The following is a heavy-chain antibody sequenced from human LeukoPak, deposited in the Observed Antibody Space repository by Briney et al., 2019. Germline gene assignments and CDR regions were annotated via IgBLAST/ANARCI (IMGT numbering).Heavy chain of an antibody. CDR1: GGSISSGDYY. J-gene: IGHJ4*02. Sequence: PSQTLSLTCTVSGGSISSGDYYWCWIRQPPGKGLEWVGYIYYSGSTYYNPSLKSRVTISVDTSKNQFSLKLSSVTAADTAVYYCARGGHLDDFWSGYYFYWGQGTLVTVSS. D-gene: IGHD3-3*01. CDR3: ARGGHLDDFWSGYYFY. V-gene: IGHV4-30-4*08. CDR2: IYYSGST.